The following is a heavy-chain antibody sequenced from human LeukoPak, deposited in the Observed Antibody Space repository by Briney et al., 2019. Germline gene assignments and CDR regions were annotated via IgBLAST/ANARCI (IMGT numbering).Heavy chain of an antibody. J-gene: IGHJ6*03. D-gene: IGHD3-3*01. CDR1: GGPFSSYA. V-gene: IGHV1-69*05. CDR3: ARESITIFGVVIDYYMDV. Sequence: SVKVSCKAPGGPFSSYAISWVREAPGQGLEWMEGIIPIFGTANYAQKFQGRVTITTDESTSTAYMELSSLRSEDTAVYYCARESITIFGVVIDYYMDVWGKGTTVTVSS. CDR2: IIPIFGTA.